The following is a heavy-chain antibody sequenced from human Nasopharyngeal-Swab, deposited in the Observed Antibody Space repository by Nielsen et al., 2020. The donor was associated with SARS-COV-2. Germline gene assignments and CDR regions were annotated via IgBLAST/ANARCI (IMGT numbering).Heavy chain of an antibody. J-gene: IGHJ6*03. CDR3: AREAFDSTTYYYMDV. Sequence: GESLKISCAASGFTFSSYDMHWVRQATGKGLEWVSAIGTAGDTYYPGSVKGRFTISRENAKNSLYLQMNSLRAGDTAVYYCAREAFDSTTYYYMDVWGKGTTVTVSS. CDR1: GFTFSSYD. V-gene: IGHV3-13*01. D-gene: IGHD1-1*01. CDR2: IGTAGDT.